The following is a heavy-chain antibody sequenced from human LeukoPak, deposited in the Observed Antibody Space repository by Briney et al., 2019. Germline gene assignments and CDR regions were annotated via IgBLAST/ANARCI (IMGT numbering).Heavy chain of an antibody. D-gene: IGHD3-22*01. CDR3: ARGGENYSDSSGYYSLDH. CDR1: GASISSGDSF. Sequence: TSQTLSLTCIVSGASISSGDSFWTWIRHHPGRGLELIGHIYYPGSPYYNPSLKSRITISVDTAKNQFSLKLSSVTAADTAVYYCARGGENYSDSSGYYSLDHWGQGTRVTVSS. CDR2: IYYPGSP. J-gene: IGHJ4*02. V-gene: IGHV4-31*02.